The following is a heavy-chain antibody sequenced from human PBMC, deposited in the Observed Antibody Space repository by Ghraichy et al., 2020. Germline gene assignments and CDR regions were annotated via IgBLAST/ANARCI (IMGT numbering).Heavy chain of an antibody. D-gene: IGHD3-22*01. J-gene: IGHJ4*02. V-gene: IGHV3-21*01. CDR3: ARGPVSTYQPTYYYDSSGYYYFDY. CDR2: ISSSSSYI. CDR1: GFTFSSYS. Sequence: WGSLRLSCAASGFTFSSYSMNWVRQAPGKGLEWVSSISSSSSYIYYADSVKGRFTISRDNAKNSLYLQMNSLRAEDTAVYYCARGPVSTYQPTYYYDSSGYYYFDYWGQGTLVTVSS.